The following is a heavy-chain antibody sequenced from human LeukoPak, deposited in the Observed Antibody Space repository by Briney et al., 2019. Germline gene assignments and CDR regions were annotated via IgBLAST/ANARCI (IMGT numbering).Heavy chain of an antibody. Sequence: SETLSLTCSVSGAPINSYWWSWIRQPPGRGLEWIAYIHYSGGTNYNPSLKSRVTISLDTSKNQVSLMLTSVTAADTAVYYCVRDDYGDYTRRFDPWGQGTLVTVSS. CDR3: VRDDYGDYTRRFDP. V-gene: IGHV4-59*12. CDR2: IHYSGGT. CDR1: GAPINSYW. D-gene: IGHD4-17*01. J-gene: IGHJ5*02.